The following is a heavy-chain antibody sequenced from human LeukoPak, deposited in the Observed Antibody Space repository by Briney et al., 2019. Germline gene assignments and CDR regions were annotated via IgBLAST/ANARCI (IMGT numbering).Heavy chain of an antibody. CDR2: IKQDGTEK. CDR3: ARDRVSDSDAFDV. Sequence: GGSLRLSCAASGYIFSNNWMSWVRQAPGKGLEWVANIKQDGTEKYYVDSVKGRFTISRDNAKSSLYLQMSSLRAEDTAIYYCARDRVSDSDAFDVWGQGTVVTVSS. D-gene: IGHD2-21*01. CDR1: GYIFSNNW. J-gene: IGHJ3*01. V-gene: IGHV3-7*01.